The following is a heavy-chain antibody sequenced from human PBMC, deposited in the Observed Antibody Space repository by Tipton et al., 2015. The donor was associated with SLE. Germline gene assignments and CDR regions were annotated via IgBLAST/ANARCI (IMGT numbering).Heavy chain of an antibody. V-gene: IGHV5-10-1*01. Sequence: QLVQSGAEVKKPGASVKVSCKASGYTFTSYGISWVRQMPGKGLEWMGRIDPSDSYTNYSPSFQGHVTISADKSISTAYLQWSSLKASDTAMYYCARPKIELADAFDIWGQGTMVTVSS. J-gene: IGHJ3*02. CDR1: GYTFTSYG. CDR2: IDPSDSYT. CDR3: ARPKIELADAFDI. D-gene: IGHD2-8*02.